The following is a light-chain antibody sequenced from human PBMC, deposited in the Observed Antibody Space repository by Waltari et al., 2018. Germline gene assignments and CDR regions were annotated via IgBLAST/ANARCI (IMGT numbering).Light chain of an antibody. V-gene: IGLV1-44*01. J-gene: IGLJ2*01. CDR2: RNN. CDR1: NSNIGSNN. Sequence: QSVLTQPPSASETPGQRVTISCSGSNSNIGSNNVNWYQQFPGTAPKLLIYRNNQRPSGVPDRFSASKSGTPASLAISGLQSEDEADYYCAAWDDSLNCVLFGGGTKLTVL. CDR3: AAWDDSLNCVL.